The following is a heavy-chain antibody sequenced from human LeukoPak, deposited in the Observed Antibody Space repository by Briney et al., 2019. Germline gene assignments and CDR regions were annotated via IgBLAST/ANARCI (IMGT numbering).Heavy chain of an antibody. D-gene: IGHD3-10*01. V-gene: IGHV4-39*01. Sequence: PSETLSLTCTVSGGSISSSSYYWGWIRQPPGKGLEWTGSIYYSGSTYYNPSLKSRVTISVDTSKNQFSLKLSSVTAADTAVYYCRGIGAPSPAADAFDIWGQGTMVTVSS. CDR3: RGIGAPSPAADAFDI. CDR1: GGSISSSSYY. J-gene: IGHJ3*02. CDR2: IYYSGST.